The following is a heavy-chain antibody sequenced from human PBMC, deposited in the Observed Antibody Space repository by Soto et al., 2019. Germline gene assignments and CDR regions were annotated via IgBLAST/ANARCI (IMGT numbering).Heavy chain of an antibody. CDR3: AQTLGSAVAGCGRFDL. CDR2: ITPMFGTA. V-gene: IGHV1-69*12. Sequence: QVQLVQSGAEVKKPGSSVKVSCKASGGTFSRYAISWVRQAPGQGLEWMGGITPMFGTANYAQKFQGRVTITADESTSTVHMELRRRRFEDTAVYYCAQTLGSAVAGCGRFDLWGRGTLVIVSS. D-gene: IGHD6-19*01. J-gene: IGHJ2*01. CDR1: GGTFSRYA.